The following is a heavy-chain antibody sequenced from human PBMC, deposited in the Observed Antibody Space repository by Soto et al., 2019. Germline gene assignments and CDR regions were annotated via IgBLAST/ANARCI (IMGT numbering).Heavy chain of an antibody. J-gene: IGHJ5*02. Sequence: SETLSLTCAVSCGSISSGGYSSSWIRQPPGRGLEWIGYIYHSGSTYYNPSLKSRVTISVDRSKNQFSLKLSSVTAADTAVYYCARGGVTTRGWFDHWGQGTMVTVSS. CDR3: ARGGVTTRGWFDH. CDR1: CGSISSGGYS. V-gene: IGHV4-30-2*01. D-gene: IGHD4-4*01. CDR2: IYHSGST.